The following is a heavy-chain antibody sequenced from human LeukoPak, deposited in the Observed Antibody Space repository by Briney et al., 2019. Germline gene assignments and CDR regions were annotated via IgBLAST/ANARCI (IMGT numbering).Heavy chain of an antibody. Sequence: PGGSQRLSCAASGFTFSSYSMNWVRQAPGKGLEWVSSISSSSSYIYYADSVKGRFTISRDNAKNTLYLQMNSLRAEDTAVYYCAREIDGYSNTFDYWGQGTLVTVSS. J-gene: IGHJ4*02. V-gene: IGHV3-21*01. CDR1: GFTFSSYS. CDR3: AREIDGYSNTFDY. CDR2: ISSSSSYI. D-gene: IGHD5-24*01.